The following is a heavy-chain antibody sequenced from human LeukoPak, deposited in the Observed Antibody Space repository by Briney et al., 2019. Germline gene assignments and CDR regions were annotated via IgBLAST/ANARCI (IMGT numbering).Heavy chain of an antibody. Sequence: GGSLRLSRAASEFTFSSYWMSWVRQAPGKGLEWVANIKQDGGQIYYLESVKGRFTVSRDNAKNSLYLQMNSLRAEDTAVYYCARLGARQMLEYWGQGTLVTVSS. CDR3: ARLGARQMLEY. J-gene: IGHJ4*02. CDR1: EFTFSSYW. CDR2: IKQDGGQI. D-gene: IGHD4-17*01. V-gene: IGHV3-7*01.